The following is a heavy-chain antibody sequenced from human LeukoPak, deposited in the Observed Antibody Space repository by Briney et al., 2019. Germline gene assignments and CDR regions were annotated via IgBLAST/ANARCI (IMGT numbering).Heavy chain of an antibody. CDR1: GFTVSSNY. CDR2: IYTGNT. Sequence: GGSLRLSCAASGFTVSSNYMSWVRQAPGKGLEWVSIIYTGNTYYADSVKGRFTISRDNSKNTLYLQMNSLRAEDTAVYYCARDLSGSGLNWFDPWGQGTLVTVSS. CDR3: ARDLSGSGLNWFDP. J-gene: IGHJ5*02. V-gene: IGHV3-53*01. D-gene: IGHD3-10*01.